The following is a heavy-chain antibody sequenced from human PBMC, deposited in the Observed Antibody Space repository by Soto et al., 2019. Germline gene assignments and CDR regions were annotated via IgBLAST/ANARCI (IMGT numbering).Heavy chain of an antibody. Sequence: EVQLVESGGSLVKPGGSLRLSFAASGFTFSNAWMSWVRQAPGKGLEWVGRIKSKTDGGTTDYAAAEEGRFTISREDSKNTVYLQMDSLKTEDTAVYYCATKRTGITTIGPGYWGQGTLVTVSS. D-gene: IGHD1-20*01. J-gene: IGHJ4*02. V-gene: IGHV3-15*02. CDR1: GFTFSNAW. CDR2: IKSKTDGGTT. CDR3: ATKRTGITTIGPGY.